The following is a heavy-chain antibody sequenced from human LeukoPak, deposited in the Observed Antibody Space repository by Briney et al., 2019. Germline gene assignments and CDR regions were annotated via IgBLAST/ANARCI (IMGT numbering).Heavy chain of an antibody. CDR3: ASSRFGEYSPIDAFDI. D-gene: IGHD3-10*01. CDR1: GFTFSSYS. CDR2: ISGRSSFI. V-gene: IGHV3-21*01. J-gene: IGHJ3*02. Sequence: PGGSLRLSCAASGFTFSSYSMNWVRQAPGKGLEWVSSISGRSSFIYYADSVKGRFTISRDNAKNSLYLQMNSLRAEDTAVYYCASSRFGEYSPIDAFDIWGQGTMVTVSS.